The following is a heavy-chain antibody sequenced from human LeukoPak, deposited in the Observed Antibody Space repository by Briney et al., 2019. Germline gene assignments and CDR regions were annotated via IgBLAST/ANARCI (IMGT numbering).Heavy chain of an antibody. J-gene: IGHJ2*01. CDR2: INPSGGST. V-gene: IGHV1-46*01. CDR1: GDTFTIYY. CDR3: ARDPKVAAAGTRYFDL. D-gene: IGHD6-13*01. Sequence: GASVKVSCTASGDTFTIYYMHWVRQAPGQGLEWMGIINPSGGSTSYAQKFQGRVTMTRDTSTSTVYMELSSLRSEDTAVYYCARDPKVAAAGTRYFDLWGRGTLVTVSS.